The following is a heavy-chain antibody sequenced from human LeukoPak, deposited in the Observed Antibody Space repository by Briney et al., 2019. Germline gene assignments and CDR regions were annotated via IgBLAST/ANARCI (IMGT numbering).Heavy chain of an antibody. D-gene: IGHD2-15*01. J-gene: IGHJ3*02. CDR1: GGSVSPYF. CDR2: IHASGRT. CDR3: ARLLRWSEDGFDI. Sequence: PSETLSLTCTVSGGSVSPYFWSWIRQSPGKGLECIGYIHASGRTKYNPSLESRVSISIDTSKNHFSLTLRSVTAADTAVYYCARLLRWSEDGFDIWGQGTMVTVSS. V-gene: IGHV4-4*09.